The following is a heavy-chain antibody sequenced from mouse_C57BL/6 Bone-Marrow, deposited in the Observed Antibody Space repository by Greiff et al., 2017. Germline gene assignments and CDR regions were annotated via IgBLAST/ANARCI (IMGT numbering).Heavy chain of an antibody. CDR1: GYAFSSYW. CDR3: ARSRCYGSRRYFDV. J-gene: IGHJ1*03. V-gene: IGHV1-80*01. CDR2: IYPGDGDT. Sequence: QVQLQQSGAELVKPGASVKISCKASGYAFSSYWLNWVKQRPGKGLVWIGQIYPGDGDTNYNGKFKGKATLTADKSSSTAYMQLSSLTSEDSAVYFCARSRCYGSRRYFDVWGTGTTVTVSS. D-gene: IGHD1-1*01.